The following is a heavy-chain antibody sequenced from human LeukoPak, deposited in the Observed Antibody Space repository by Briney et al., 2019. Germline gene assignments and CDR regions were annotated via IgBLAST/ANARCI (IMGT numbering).Heavy chain of an antibody. CDR2: IYPGDSDT. V-gene: IGHV5-51*01. Sequence: PGESLKISCKGSGYTFTNSWIGWVRQTPGKGLEWMGIIYPGDSDTRYSPSFQGQVTISADKSISTAYLQWSSLKASDTAMYYCARHHSSIVGATSYGMDVWGQGTTVTVSS. D-gene: IGHD1-26*01. J-gene: IGHJ6*02. CDR3: ARHHSSIVGATSYGMDV. CDR1: GYTFTNSW.